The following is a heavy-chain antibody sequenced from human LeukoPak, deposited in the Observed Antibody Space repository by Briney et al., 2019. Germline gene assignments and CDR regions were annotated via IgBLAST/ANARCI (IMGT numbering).Heavy chain of an antibody. D-gene: IGHD1-1*01. CDR2: ISGSGGNT. J-gene: IGHJ4*02. CDR1: GFTFSNNP. Sequence: PGGSLRLSCVGSGFTFSNNPLSWVRQAPGKGLEWVPAISGSGGNTYYADSVRGRFTISRDNSKNTLFLQMNTLRADDTAVYYCATTKQARRYFDYWGQGTLVTVSS. V-gene: IGHV3-23*01. CDR3: ATTKQARRYFDY.